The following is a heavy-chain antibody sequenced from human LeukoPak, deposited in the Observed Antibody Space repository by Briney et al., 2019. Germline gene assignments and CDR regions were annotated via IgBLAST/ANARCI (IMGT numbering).Heavy chain of an antibody. CDR2: ISSSGSTI. V-gene: IGHV3-48*03. CDR3: ARDARRYYGSGTDY. J-gene: IGHJ4*02. Sequence: TGGSLRLSCAASGFTFSSYEMNWVRQAPGKGLEWVSYISSSGSTIYYADSVKGRFTISRDSAKNSLYLQMNSLRAEDTAVYYCARDARRYYGSGTDYWGQGTLVTVSS. CDR1: GFTFSSYE. D-gene: IGHD3-10*01.